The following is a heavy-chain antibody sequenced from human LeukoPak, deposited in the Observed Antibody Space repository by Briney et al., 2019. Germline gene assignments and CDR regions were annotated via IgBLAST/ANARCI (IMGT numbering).Heavy chain of an antibody. V-gene: IGHV3-7*03. CDR3: ARVGGWAYYYYGMDV. CDR1: GFTFSSYA. J-gene: IGHJ6*02. D-gene: IGHD6-19*01. Sequence: GGSLRLSCAASGFTFSSYAMSWVRQAPGKGLEWVANIKQDGSEKYYVDSVKGRFTISRDNAKNSLYLQMNSLRAEDTAVYYCARVGGWAYYYYGMDVWGQGTTVTVSS. CDR2: IKQDGSEK.